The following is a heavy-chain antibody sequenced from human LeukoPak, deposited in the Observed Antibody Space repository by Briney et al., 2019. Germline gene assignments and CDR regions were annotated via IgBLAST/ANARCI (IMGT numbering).Heavy chain of an antibody. CDR3: ARHRGYSYGYRDY. V-gene: IGHV3-7*01. CDR2: INQDGSEK. J-gene: IGHJ4*02. D-gene: IGHD5-18*01. Sequence: PGGSLRLSCAASGLTFSSYWMSWVRQAPGKGLEWVANINQDGSEKYYVDSVKGRFTMSRDNAKNSLYLQMNSLRAEDTAVYYCARHRGYSYGYRDYWGQGTLVTVSS. CDR1: GLTFSSYW.